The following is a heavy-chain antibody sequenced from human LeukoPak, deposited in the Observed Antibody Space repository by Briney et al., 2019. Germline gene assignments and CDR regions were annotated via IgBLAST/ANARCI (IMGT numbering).Heavy chain of an antibody. Sequence: SETLSLTCTVSGGSISSGGYYWSWIRQHPGKGLEWIGYIYYSGSTYYNPSLKSRVTISVDTSKNQFSLKLSSVTAADTAVYYCARYTAMVPFDYWGQGTLVTVSS. CDR3: ARYTAMVPFDY. J-gene: IGHJ4*02. D-gene: IGHD5-18*01. CDR2: IYYSGST. V-gene: IGHV4-31*03. CDR1: GGSISSGGYY.